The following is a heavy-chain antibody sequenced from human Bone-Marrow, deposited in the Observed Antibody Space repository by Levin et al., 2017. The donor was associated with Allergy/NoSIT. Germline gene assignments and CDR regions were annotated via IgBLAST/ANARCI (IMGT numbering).Heavy chain of an antibody. V-gene: IGHV3-13*04. Sequence: GSLRLSCAASGFTFSSYDMHWVRQATGRGLEWVSAIGTAADSYYSGSVKGRFTVSRDNAKNSFYLQMISLRAGDTAVYYCARVALPRYCTSTSCSDSGYYVDYWGQGTLVTVSS. CDR1: GFTFSSYD. J-gene: IGHJ4*02. CDR2: IGTAADS. D-gene: IGHD2-2*01. CDR3: ARVALPRYCTSTSCSDSGYYVDY.